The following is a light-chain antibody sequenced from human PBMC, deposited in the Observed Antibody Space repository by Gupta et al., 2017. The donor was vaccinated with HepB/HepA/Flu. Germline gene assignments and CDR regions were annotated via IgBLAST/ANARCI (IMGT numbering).Light chain of an antibody. CDR2: YAS. Sequence: EIVLTQSPGTLSLSPGERATLSCRASQSVSSNYLAWYQQKPGQAPSLLMYYASNRAAGIPDRFSGSGSGTDFTLTISRLEPEDFAVYYCQQFGNPPVTFGGGTKVEIK. V-gene: IGKV3-20*01. J-gene: IGKJ4*01. CDR3: QQFGNPPVT. CDR1: QSVSSNY.